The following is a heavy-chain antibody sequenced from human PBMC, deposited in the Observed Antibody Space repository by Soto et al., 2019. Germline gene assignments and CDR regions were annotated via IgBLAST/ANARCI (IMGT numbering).Heavy chain of an antibody. CDR3: ARDGNTISGVVYNWFDP. V-gene: IGHV1-69*01. J-gene: IGHJ5*02. D-gene: IGHD3-3*01. CDR2: IIPIFGTA. Sequence: QVQLVQSGAEVKKPGSSVKFSCKASGGTFSSYAISWVRQAPGQGLEWMGGIIPIFGTANYAQKFQGRVTITADESTSTAYMELSSMRSEDTAVYYCARDGNTISGVVYNWFDPWGQGTLVTVSS. CDR1: GGTFSSYA.